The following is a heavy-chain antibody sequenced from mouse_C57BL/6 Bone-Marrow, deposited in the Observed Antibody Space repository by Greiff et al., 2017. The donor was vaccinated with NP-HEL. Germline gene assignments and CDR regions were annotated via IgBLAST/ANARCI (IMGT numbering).Heavy chain of an antibody. V-gene: IGHV1-85*01. CDR1: GYTFTSYD. J-gene: IGHJ3*01. D-gene: IGHD1-1*02. CDR2: IYPRDGST. CDR3: AREGSYGH. Sequence: VKLQESGPELVKPGASVKLSCKASGYTFTSYDINWVKPRPGQGLEWIGWIYPRDGSTKYNEKFKGKATLTVDTSSSTAYMELHSLTSEDSAVYFCAREGSYGHWGQGTLVTVSA.